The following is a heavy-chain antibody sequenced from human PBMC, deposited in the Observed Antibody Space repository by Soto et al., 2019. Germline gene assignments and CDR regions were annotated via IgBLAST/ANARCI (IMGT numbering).Heavy chain of an antibody. J-gene: IGHJ4*02. D-gene: IGHD3-3*01. CDR2: IYSGGST. Sequence: PGGSLRLSCAASGFTVSSNYMSWVRQAPGKGLEWVSVIYSGGSTSYVDSVKGRFTISGDNAKNSVSLQMNSLRADDTGVYYCARRPENFWSGYPEAFDYWGPGTLVTVSS. V-gene: IGHV3-53*01. CDR1: GFTVSSNY. CDR3: ARRPENFWSGYPEAFDY.